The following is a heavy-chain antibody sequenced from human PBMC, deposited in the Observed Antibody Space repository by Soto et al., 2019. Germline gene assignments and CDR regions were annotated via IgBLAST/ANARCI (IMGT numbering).Heavy chain of an antibody. CDR1: GFTFSSYD. CDR2: IGTAGDT. Sequence: EVQLVESGGGLVQPGGSLRLSCAASGFTFSSYDMHWVRQATGKGLEWVSAIGTAGDTYYPGSVKGRFTISRENAKNSLYLQMTSLRAGDTAVYYCAREAKCSSTSCSFDYWGQGTLVTVSS. V-gene: IGHV3-13*01. D-gene: IGHD2-2*01. CDR3: AREAKCSSTSCSFDY. J-gene: IGHJ4*02.